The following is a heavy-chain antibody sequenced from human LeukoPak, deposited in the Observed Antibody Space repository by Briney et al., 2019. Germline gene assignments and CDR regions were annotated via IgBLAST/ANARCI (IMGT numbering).Heavy chain of an antibody. J-gene: IGHJ6*03. Sequence: KPSETLSLTCAVYGGSFSGYYWSWIRQPPGKGLEWIGEINHSGSTNYNPSLKSRVTISVDTSKNQFSLKLSSVTAADTAVYYCAREDYGDYMDVWGKGTTVTVSS. D-gene: IGHD4-17*01. CDR2: INHSGST. CDR3: AREDYGDYMDV. CDR1: GGSFSGYY. V-gene: IGHV4-34*01.